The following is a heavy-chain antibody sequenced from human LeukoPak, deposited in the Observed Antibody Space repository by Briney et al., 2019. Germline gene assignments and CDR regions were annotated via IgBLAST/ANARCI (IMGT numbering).Heavy chain of an antibody. V-gene: IGHV4-59*01. Sequence: SETLSLTCTVSGGSISSYYWSWIRQPLGKGLEWIGYIYYSGSTNYNPSLKSRVTISVDTSKNQFSLKLSSVTAADTAVYYCARVDMIVVGNDAFDIWGQGTMVTVSS. CDR3: ARVDMIVVGNDAFDI. CDR2: IYYSGST. J-gene: IGHJ3*02. D-gene: IGHD3-22*01. CDR1: GGSISSYY.